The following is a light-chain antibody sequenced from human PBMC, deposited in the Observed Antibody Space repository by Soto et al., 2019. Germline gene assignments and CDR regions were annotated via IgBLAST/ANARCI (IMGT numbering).Light chain of an antibody. J-gene: IGLJ2*01. V-gene: IGLV2-11*01. CDR2: DVN. CDR1: SSDVGGYTY. CDR3: CSYAGTYIWL. Sequence: QSALTQPRSVSASPGQSVAISCTGSSSDVGGYTYVSWYQQCPGKAPRLLIYDVNKRPSGVPDRFSGSKSGNTASLTISGLQAEDEADYYRCSYAGTYIWLFGGGTKLTVL.